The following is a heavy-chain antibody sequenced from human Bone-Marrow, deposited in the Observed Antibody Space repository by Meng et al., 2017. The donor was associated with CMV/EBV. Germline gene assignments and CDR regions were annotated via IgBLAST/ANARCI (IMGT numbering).Heavy chain of an antibody. CDR2: INHSGST. CDR3: ARDYGMDL. Sequence: SETLSLTCAVYGGSFSGYYWSWIRQPPGKGLEWIGEINHSGSTNYNPSLKSRVTISVDTSKNQFSLKLSSVTAADTAVYYCARDYGMDLWGQGTTVTVSS. J-gene: IGHJ6*02. V-gene: IGHV4-34*01. CDR1: GGSFSGYY.